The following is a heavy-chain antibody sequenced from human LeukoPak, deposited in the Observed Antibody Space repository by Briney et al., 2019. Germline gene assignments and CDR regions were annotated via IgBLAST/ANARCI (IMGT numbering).Heavy chain of an antibody. Sequence: SETLSLTCAVYGGSFRGYYWRWIRQPPGKGLEWIGEINHSGSTNYNPSLKSRVTISVDTSKNQFSLKLSSVTAADTAVYYCAREGYCTNGVCYTNWFDPWGQGTLVTVSS. CDR2: INHSGST. CDR3: AREGYCTNGVCYTNWFDP. J-gene: IGHJ5*02. V-gene: IGHV4-34*01. D-gene: IGHD2-8*01. CDR1: GGSFRGYY.